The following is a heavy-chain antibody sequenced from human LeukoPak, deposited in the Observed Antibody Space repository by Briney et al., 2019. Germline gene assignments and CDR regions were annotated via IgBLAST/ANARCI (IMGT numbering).Heavy chain of an antibody. D-gene: IGHD5-18*01. J-gene: IGHJ4*02. CDR3: ARGGYSYGYMGYSDY. V-gene: IGHV1-18*01. CDR2: ISAYTGNT. Sequence: ASVKVSCKASGYTFNYYGISWVRQAPGQGLEWMGWISAYTGNTDYAQKFQGRVTMTTDTSTSTAYMELRSLRSDDTAVYCCARGGYSYGYMGYSDYWGQGTLVTVSS. CDR1: GYTFNYYG.